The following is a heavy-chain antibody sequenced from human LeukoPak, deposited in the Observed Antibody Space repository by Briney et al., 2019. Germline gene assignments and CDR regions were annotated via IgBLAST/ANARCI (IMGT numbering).Heavy chain of an antibody. CDR3: AKAQGTGMDV. D-gene: IGHD1-1*01. CDR2: ISYDGSNK. Sequence: GGSLRLSCAASGFTFSSYGMHGVRQAPGKGLEWVAVISYDGSNKYYADSVKGRFTISRDNSKNTLYLQMNSLRAEDTAVYYCAKAQGTGMDVWGQGTTVTVSS. J-gene: IGHJ6*02. CDR1: GFTFSSYG. V-gene: IGHV3-30*18.